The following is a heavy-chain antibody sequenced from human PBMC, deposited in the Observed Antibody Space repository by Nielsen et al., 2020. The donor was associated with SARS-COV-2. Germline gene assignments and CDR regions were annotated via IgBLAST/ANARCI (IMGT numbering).Heavy chain of an antibody. J-gene: IGHJ6*02. CDR1: GDSVSSNSAA. CDR2: TYYRSKWYN. Sequence: SETLSLTCAISGDSVSSNSAAWNWIRQSPSSGLEWLGRTYYRSKWYNDYAVSVKSRITINPDTSKNQFSLQLNSVTPEDTAVYYCARLPFGYDFWSPIGGGMDVWGQGTTVTVSS. CDR3: ARLPFGYDFWSPIGGGMDV. D-gene: IGHD3-3*01. V-gene: IGHV6-1*01.